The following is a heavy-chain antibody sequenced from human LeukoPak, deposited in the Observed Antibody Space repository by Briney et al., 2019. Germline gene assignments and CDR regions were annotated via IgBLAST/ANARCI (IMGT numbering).Heavy chain of an antibody. CDR3: ARGSATVATLPTGDY. J-gene: IGHJ4*02. Sequence: GGSLRLSCAASGFTFSSYEMNWVRQAPGKGLEWVSYISSSGSTIYYADSVKGRFTISRDNAKNSLYLQMNSLRAEDTAVYYCARGSATVATLPTGDYWGQGTLVTVSS. D-gene: IGHD5-12*01. CDR2: ISSSGSTI. V-gene: IGHV3-48*03. CDR1: GFTFSSYE.